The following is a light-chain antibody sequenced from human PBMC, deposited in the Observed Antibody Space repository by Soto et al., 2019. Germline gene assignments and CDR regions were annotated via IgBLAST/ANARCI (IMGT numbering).Light chain of an antibody. V-gene: IGKV3-20*01. CDR1: QSVSNSY. Sequence: EIVLTQSPGTLSLSPGERATLSCRASQSVSNSYLAWYQQKPRQAPRLLIYGASSRATGIPDRFSGGGSGTALTLTISRLEHEDFAVYFCKQYGSSLWTFGQGTKVEIK. J-gene: IGKJ1*01. CDR3: KQYGSSLWT. CDR2: GAS.